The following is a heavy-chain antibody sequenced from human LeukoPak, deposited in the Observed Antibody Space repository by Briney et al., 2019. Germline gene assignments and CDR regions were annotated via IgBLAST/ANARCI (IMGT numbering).Heavy chain of an antibody. CDR1: GFTFSSYA. J-gene: IGHJ4*02. CDR2: ISGSGGST. V-gene: IGHV3-23*01. CDR3: AKEEWLQLWSGQYYLDY. D-gene: IGHD5-18*01. Sequence: GGSLILSCAASGFTFSSYAMSWVRQAPGKGLKWVSAISGSGGSTYYADSVKGRFTISIDNSKNTLYLQMNSLRAEDTAVYYCAKEEWLQLWSGQYYLDYWGQGSLVTVSS.